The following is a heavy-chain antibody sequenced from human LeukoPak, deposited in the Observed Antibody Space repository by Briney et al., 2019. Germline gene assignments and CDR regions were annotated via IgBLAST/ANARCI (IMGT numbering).Heavy chain of an antibody. J-gene: IGHJ4*02. V-gene: IGHV4-4*07. D-gene: IGHD3-16*01. CDR1: GGSISSYY. Sequence: SETLSLTCTVSGGSISSYYWSRIRQPAGKGLESIGHISTSGSTNYNPSLKSRVTMSVDTSKNQFSLKLRSVTAADTAVYYCARSSWGSSSFDYWGQGTLVTVSS. CDR2: ISTSGST. CDR3: ARSSWGSSSFDY.